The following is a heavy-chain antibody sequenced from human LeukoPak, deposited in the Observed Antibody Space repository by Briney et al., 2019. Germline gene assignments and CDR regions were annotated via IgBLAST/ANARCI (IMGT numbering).Heavy chain of an antibody. J-gene: IGHJ4*02. V-gene: IGHV4-30-4*08. CDR1: GGSISSGDYY. D-gene: IGHD6-13*01. CDR2: IYYSGST. Sequence: SQTLSLTCTVSGGSISSGDYYWSWIRQPPGKGLEWIGYIYYSGSTYYNPSLKSRVTISVDTSKNQFSLRLTSVTAADTAVYYCAREFAGSSWLHWGQGVLVTVSS. CDR3: AREFAGSSWLH.